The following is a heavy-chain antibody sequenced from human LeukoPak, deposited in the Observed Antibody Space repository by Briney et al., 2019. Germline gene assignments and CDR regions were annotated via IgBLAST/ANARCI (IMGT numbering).Heavy chain of an antibody. CDR3: ARDSDGGSLGY. D-gene: IGHD3-16*01. J-gene: IGHJ4*02. V-gene: IGHV4-59*01. Sequence: SETLSLTCIVSGGSISSYYWSWIRQPPGKGLEWIGNIHYSGSTNYNPTLESRVTISVDTSKNQFSLKLSSVTAADTAVYYCARDSDGGSLGYWGQGTLVTVSS. CDR2: IHYSGST. CDR1: GGSISSYY.